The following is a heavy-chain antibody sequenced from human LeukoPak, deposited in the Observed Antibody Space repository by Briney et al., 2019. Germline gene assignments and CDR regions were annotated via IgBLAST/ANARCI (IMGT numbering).Heavy chain of an antibody. V-gene: IGHV1-69*10. CDR1: GGTFSSYA. CDR2: IIPILGTA. D-gene: IGHD6-19*01. Sequence: GASVKVSCKASGGTFSSYAISWVRQAPGQGLEWMGGIIPILGTANYAQKFQGRVTITADKSTSTAYMELSSLRSEDTAVYYCARVHCSGCLPDYWGQGTLVTVSS. J-gene: IGHJ4*02. CDR3: ARVHCSGCLPDY.